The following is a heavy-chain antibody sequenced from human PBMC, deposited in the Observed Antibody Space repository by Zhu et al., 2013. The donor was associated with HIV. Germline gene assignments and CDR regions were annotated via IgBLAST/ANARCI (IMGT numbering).Heavy chain of an antibody. Sequence: QVQLVQSGAEVKKPGASVRVSCKASGYVFTDYYIHWVRQAPGQGLDWMGEINANTGATMYAQKFQGRVAMTRDTSSTTSYLDLNRLISDDTAVYSCARERIGCSGSNCYFDAWGRGSLVTVSS. J-gene: IGHJ5*02. V-gene: IGHV1-2*02. CDR1: GYVFTDYY. D-gene: IGHD2-15*01. CDR2: INANTGAT. CDR3: ARERIGCSGSNCYFDA.